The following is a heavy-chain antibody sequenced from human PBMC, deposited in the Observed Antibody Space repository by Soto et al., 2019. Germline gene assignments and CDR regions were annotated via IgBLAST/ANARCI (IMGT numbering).Heavy chain of an antibody. CDR3: ARDMRSELRPPFDI. V-gene: IGHV3-30-3*01. Sequence: GGSLRLSCAASGFTFSGYAMHWVRQAPGKGLEWVAVISYDGSNKYYADSVKGRFTISRDNSKNTLYLQMNSLRAEDTAVYYCARDMRSELRPPFDIWGQGTMVTVSS. CDR2: ISYDGSNK. CDR1: GFTFSGYA. D-gene: IGHD1-26*01. J-gene: IGHJ3*02.